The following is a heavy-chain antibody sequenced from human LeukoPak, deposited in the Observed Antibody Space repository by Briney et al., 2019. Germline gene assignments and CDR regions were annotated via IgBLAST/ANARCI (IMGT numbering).Heavy chain of an antibody. J-gene: IGHJ4*02. CDR3: ERGVGRYYYDSSGLDY. V-gene: IGHV4-61*01. D-gene: IGHD3-22*01. CDR2: IYYSGST. Sequence: PSETLSLTCTVSGGSFSSGSYYWSWIRQPPGKGLEWIGYIYYSGSTNYNPSLKSRVTISVDTSKNQFSLKLSSVTAADTAVYYCERGVGRYYYDSSGLDYWGQGTLVTVSS. CDR1: GGSFSSGSYY.